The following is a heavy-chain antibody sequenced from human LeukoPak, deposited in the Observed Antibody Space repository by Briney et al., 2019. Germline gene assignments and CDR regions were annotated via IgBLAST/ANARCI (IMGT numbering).Heavy chain of an antibody. CDR2: IIPIFGTA. CDR1: GYTFTSYG. CDR3: ARDRSLRFLEWNSPNWFDP. D-gene: IGHD3-3*01. Sequence: SVKVSCKASGYTFTSYGISWVRQAPGQGLEWMGRIIPIFGTANYAQKFQGRVTITTDESTSTAYMELSSLRSEDTAVYYCARDRSLRFLEWNSPNWFDPWGQGTLVTVSS. J-gene: IGHJ5*02. V-gene: IGHV1-69*05.